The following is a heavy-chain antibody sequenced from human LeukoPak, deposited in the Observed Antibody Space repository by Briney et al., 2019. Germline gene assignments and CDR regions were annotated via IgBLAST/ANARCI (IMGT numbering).Heavy chain of an antibody. CDR1: GFTFSSYA. Sequence: GGSLRLSCAASGFTFSSYAMSWVRQAPGKGLEWVSAISGSGGSTYYADSVKGRLTISRDNSKNTLYLQMNSLRAEDTAVYYCAKRQRTTGTTYYYYYYMDVWGKGTTVTVSS. V-gene: IGHV3-23*01. CDR2: ISGSGGST. J-gene: IGHJ6*03. D-gene: IGHD1-1*01. CDR3: AKRQRTTGTTYYYYYYMDV.